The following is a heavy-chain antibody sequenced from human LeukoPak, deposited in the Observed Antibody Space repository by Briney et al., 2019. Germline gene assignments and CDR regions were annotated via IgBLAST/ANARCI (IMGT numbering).Heavy chain of an antibody. CDR2: IIPIFGTA. CDR1: GGTFSSYA. D-gene: IGHD3-3*01. Sequence: ASVKVSCKASGGTFSSYAISWVRQAPGQGLEWMGRIIPIFGTANYAQKFRGRVTITTDESTSTAYMELSSLRSEDTAVYYCARNRGDIYDFWSGGFDYWGQGTLVTVSS. J-gene: IGHJ4*02. V-gene: IGHV1-69*05. CDR3: ARNRGDIYDFWSGGFDY.